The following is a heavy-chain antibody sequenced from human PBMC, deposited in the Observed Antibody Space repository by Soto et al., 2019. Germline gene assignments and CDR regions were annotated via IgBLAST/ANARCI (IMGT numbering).Heavy chain of an antibody. V-gene: IGHV1-58*01. CDR2: IVVGSGNT. D-gene: IGHD4-4*01. CDR3: AAGGMATVTTFDY. CDR1: GFTFTSSA. Sequence: SVKVSCKASGFTFTSSAVQWVRQARGQRLEWIGWIVVGSGNTNYAQKFQERVTITRDMSTSTAYMELSSLRSEDTAVYYCAAGGMATVTTFDYWGQGALVTVSS. J-gene: IGHJ4*02.